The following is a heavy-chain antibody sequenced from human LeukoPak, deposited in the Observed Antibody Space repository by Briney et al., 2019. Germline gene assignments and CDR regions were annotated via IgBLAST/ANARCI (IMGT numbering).Heavy chain of an antibody. Sequence: SETLSLTCTVSGGSISSYYWSWIRQPAGKGLEWIGRIYTSGSTNYNPSLKSRVTISVDTSKNQFSLKLSSVTAADTAVYYCARESPYGSAPYYYYYMDVWGKGTTVTISS. CDR3: ARESPYGSAPYYYYYMDV. V-gene: IGHV4-4*07. D-gene: IGHD3-10*01. J-gene: IGHJ6*03. CDR1: GGSISSYY. CDR2: IYTSGST.